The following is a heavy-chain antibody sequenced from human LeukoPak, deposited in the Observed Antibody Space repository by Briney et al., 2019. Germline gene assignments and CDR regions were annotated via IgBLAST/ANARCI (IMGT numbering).Heavy chain of an antibody. Sequence: GSAVKVSCKASGGTFSSYAISWVRQAPGQGREWMGRIIPILGIANYAQKFQGRVTITADKSTSTAYMEMSSLRSEDTAVYYCAREFSRFGESKLADYWGQGTLVTVSS. CDR2: IIPILGIA. CDR3: AREFSRFGESKLADY. CDR1: GGTFSSYA. J-gene: IGHJ4*02. V-gene: IGHV1-69*04. D-gene: IGHD3-10*02.